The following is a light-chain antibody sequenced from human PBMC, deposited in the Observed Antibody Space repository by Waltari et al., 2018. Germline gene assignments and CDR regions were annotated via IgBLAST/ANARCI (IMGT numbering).Light chain of an antibody. CDR1: SSNFGAGYD. J-gene: IGLJ3*02. Sequence: QSVLTQPPSISGAPGQKVTIPCTGGSSNFGAGYDVHWYQQFPGAAPKLLIFRNTNRASGVPVRFSASKSGTSASLAIVGLQSEDEGVYYCQSFDSSLSASVFGGGTKLTVL. CDR2: RNT. CDR3: QSFDSSLSASV. V-gene: IGLV1-40*01.